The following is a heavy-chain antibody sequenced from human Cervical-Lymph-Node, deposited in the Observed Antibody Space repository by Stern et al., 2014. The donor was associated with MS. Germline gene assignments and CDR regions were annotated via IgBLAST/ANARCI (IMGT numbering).Heavy chain of an antibody. CDR2: IYHSGGT. V-gene: IGHV4-59*08. Sequence: QVQLQESGPGLVKPSETLSLTCTVSGGSISSSYWSWIRQPPGKGLEWIGHIYHSGGTHYNPSLQGRVTLSLDTSKNQISLKLSSVTAADTAVYYCARHYSSSWYMKAFDIWGQGKMLTVSS. CDR1: GGSISSSY. CDR3: ARHYSSSWYMKAFDI. J-gene: IGHJ3*02. D-gene: IGHD6-13*01.